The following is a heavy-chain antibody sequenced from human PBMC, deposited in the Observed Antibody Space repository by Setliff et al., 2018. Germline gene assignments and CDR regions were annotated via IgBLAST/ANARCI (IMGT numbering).Heavy chain of an antibody. J-gene: IGHJ6*04. V-gene: IGHV3-15*07. D-gene: IGHD2-8*01. CDR3: NTRYCSHGGCYRAGVFVYMDV. CDR1: GFTFSNAW. CDR2: IKSKTDGGTT. Sequence: GESLKISCAASGFTFSNAWMNWVRQAPGKGLEWVGRIKSKTDGGTTDYAAPVKGRFTISRDDSKNTLYLQMNSLKTEDTAVYYCNTRYCSHGGCYRAGVFVYMDVWGKGTTVTVSS.